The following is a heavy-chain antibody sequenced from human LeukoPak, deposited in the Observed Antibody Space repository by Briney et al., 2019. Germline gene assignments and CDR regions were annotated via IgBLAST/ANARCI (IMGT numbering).Heavy chain of an antibody. CDR1: GGTFSSYA. CDR3: ARDLTLGRGYSYGYSGY. CDR2: IIRICGTA. J-gene: IGHJ4*02. D-gene: IGHD5-18*01. Sequence: GSSVKVSCEASGGTFSSYAISWVRQAPGQGLEWMGGIIRICGTANYAQKFQGRVTITTDESTSTAYMELSSLRSEDTAVYYCARDLTLGRGYSYGYSGYWGQGTLVTVSS. V-gene: IGHV1-69*05.